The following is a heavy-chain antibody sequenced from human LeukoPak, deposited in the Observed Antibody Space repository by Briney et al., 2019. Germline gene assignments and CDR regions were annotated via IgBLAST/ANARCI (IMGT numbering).Heavy chain of an antibody. D-gene: IGHD6-13*01. CDR2: VYHSGST. V-gene: IGHV4-39*07. J-gene: IGHJ6*03. CDR3: ARGGLAAAGTFHYYYYMDV. Sequence: PSETLSLTCTVSGGSITSSSYYWGWIRQPPGKGLEWIGSVYHSGSTYYNPSLKSRVTISVDTSKNQFSLKLSSVTAADTAVYYCARGGLAAAGTFHYYYYMDVWDKGTTVTVSS. CDR1: GGSITSSSYY.